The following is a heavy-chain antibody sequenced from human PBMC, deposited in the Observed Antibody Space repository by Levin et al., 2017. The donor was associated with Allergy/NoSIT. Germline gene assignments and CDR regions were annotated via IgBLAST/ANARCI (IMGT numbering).Heavy chain of an antibody. V-gene: IGHV4-59*08. D-gene: IGHD6-13*01. Sequence: SETLSLTCTVSGGSISSYYWSWIRQPPGKGLEWIGYIYYSGSTNYNPSLKSRVTISVDTSKNQFSLKLSSVTAADTAVYYCATYSSSWYLAVDAFDIWGQGTMVTVSS. CDR2: IYYSGST. J-gene: IGHJ3*02. CDR1: GGSISSYY. CDR3: ATYSSSWYLAVDAFDI.